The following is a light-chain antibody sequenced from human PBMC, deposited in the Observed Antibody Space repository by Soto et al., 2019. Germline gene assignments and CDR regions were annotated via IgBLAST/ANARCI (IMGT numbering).Light chain of an antibody. CDR3: QQYGSSPLYT. J-gene: IGKJ2*01. CDR2: GAS. Sequence: EIVLTQSPGTLSLSPWERVTLSCRASQSFSSSYLAWYQQKGGQAPRLLIHGASSRATGIPDRFSGSGSGTDFTLTISRLEPEDFAVYYCQQYGSSPLYTFGQGTKLEIK. CDR1: QSFSSSY. V-gene: IGKV3-20*01.